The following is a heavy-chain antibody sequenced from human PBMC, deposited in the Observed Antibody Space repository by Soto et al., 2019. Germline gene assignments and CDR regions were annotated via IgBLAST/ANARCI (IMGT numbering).Heavy chain of an antibody. V-gene: IGHV4-39*01. CDR2: IYYSGST. D-gene: IGHD1-1*01. Sequence: QLQLQESGPGLVKPSETLSLTCTVSGGSISSSSYYWGWIRQPPGKGLEWIGSIYYSGSTYYNPSLKSRVTISVDTSKNQFSLKLSSVTAADTAVYYCARTLNVGYYYMDVWGKGTTVTVSS. J-gene: IGHJ6*03. CDR3: ARTLNVGYYYMDV. CDR1: GGSISSSSYY.